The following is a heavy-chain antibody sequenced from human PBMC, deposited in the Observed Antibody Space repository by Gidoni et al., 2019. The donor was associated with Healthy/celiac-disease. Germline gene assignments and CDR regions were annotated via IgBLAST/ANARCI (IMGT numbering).Heavy chain of an antibody. CDR2: IYYSGST. CDR1: GGSISSYY. J-gene: IGHJ3*02. Sequence: QVQLQESGPGLVKPSETLSLTCTVSGGSISSYYWSWIRQPPGKGLEWIGYIYYSGSTNYNPSLKSRVTISVDTSKNQFSLKLSSVTAADTAVYYCARHSHRHALTPAFDIWGQGTMVTVSS. V-gene: IGHV4-59*08. CDR3: ARHSHRHALTPAFDI.